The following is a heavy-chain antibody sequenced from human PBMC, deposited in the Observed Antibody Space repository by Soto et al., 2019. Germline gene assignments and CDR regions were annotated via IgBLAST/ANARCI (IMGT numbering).Heavy chain of an antibody. CDR2: ISAYNGNT. CDR1: GYTFTSYR. Sequence: QVRLVQSGAEVRKTGASVKVSCKASGYTFTSYRISWVRQAPGQGLEWMGWISAYNGNTNYAQKLQGRVTMTTDTSTTTAYMELRSLRSDDTAVYYCARERITIFGVPENSDYWGQGTLVTVSS. CDR3: ARERITIFGVPENSDY. J-gene: IGHJ4*02. D-gene: IGHD3-3*01. V-gene: IGHV1-18*04.